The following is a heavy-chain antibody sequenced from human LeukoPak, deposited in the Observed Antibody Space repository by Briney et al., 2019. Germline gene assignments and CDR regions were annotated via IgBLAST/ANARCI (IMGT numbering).Heavy chain of an antibody. CDR1: GFTFSSYA. CDR2: ISGSGGST. Sequence: GGSLRLSCAASGFTFSSYAMSWVRQAPGKGLEWVSAISGSGGSTYYADFVKGRFTISRDNSKNTLYLQINSLRAEDTAVYYCAKDGYDYYYYYMDVWGKGTTVTVSS. CDR3: AKDGYDYYYYYMDV. J-gene: IGHJ6*03. D-gene: IGHD1-1*01. V-gene: IGHV3-23*01.